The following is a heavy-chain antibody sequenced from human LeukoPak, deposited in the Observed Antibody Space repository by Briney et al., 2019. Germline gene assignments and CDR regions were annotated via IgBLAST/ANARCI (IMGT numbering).Heavy chain of an antibody. CDR2: INPNSGGT. CDR3: AKDRGQLPFYFYSMDI. D-gene: IGHD2-2*01. J-gene: IGHJ6*03. CDR1: GYTFTGYY. V-gene: IGHV1-2*02. Sequence: ASVKVSCKASGYTFTGYYMHRVRQAPGQGLEWMGWINPNSGGTNYAQKFQGRVTMTRDMSINTAYMELSRLRSDDTAVYYCAKDRGQLPFYFYSMDIWGKGTTVTVSS.